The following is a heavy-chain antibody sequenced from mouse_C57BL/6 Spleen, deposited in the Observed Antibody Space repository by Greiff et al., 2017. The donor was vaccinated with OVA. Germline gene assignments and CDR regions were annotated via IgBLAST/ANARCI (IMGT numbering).Heavy chain of an antibody. CDR3: ARRTMVTTHYYAMDY. V-gene: IGHV1-9*01. D-gene: IGHD2-1*01. CDR1: GYTFTGYW. Sequence: VQLVESGAELMKPGASVKLSCKATGYTFTGYWIEWVKQRPGHGLEWLGEILPGSGSTNYNEQFKGKATFTADTSSNTAYMQLSSLTTEDSAIYYCARRTMVTTHYYAMDYWGQGTSVTVSS. CDR2: ILPGSGST. J-gene: IGHJ4*01.